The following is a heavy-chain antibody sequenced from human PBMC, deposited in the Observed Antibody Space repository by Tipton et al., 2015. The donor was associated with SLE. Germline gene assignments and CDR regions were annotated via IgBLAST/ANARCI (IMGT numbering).Heavy chain of an antibody. CDR3: ARGGRGAFDV. Sequence: TLSVTCTVSSGSISSGGYYWSWIRQHPGKGLEWIGYIYYSGSTYYNPSLKSRVTISVDTSKNQFSLKLSSVTAADTAVYYCARGGRGAFDVWGQGTMVTVSS. CDR2: IYYSGST. CDR1: SGSISSGGYY. V-gene: IGHV4-31*03. J-gene: IGHJ3*01.